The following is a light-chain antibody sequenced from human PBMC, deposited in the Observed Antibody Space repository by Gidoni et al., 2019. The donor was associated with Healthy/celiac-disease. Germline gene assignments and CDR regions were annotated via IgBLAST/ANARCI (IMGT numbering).Light chain of an antibody. CDR1: QSLLHSHGYNY. V-gene: IGKV2-28*01. CDR2: LGS. Sequence: VPPGLPASLACRSSQSLLHSHGYNYLYWYLQKPAQSPQLLIYLGSNRASGVTERCSGSGSGTDFTLQISRVEAEEVGVYYCRQDLQTPWTFGQGTKVEIK. CDR3: RQDLQTPWT. J-gene: IGKJ1*01.